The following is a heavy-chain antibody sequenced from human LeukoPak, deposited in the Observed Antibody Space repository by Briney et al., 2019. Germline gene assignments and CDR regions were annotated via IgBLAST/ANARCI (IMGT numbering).Heavy chain of an antibody. CDR1: GFTFSSYG. J-gene: IGHJ4*02. Sequence: PGGSLRLSCAASGFTFSSYGMSWVRQAPGKGLEWVSAISGSGGSTYYADSVKGRFTISRDNSKNTLYLQMNSLRAEDTAVYYCARERRYCSGGSCYGSSYFDYWGQGTLVTVSS. CDR3: ARERRYCSGGSCYGSSYFDY. CDR2: ISGSGGST. D-gene: IGHD2-15*01. V-gene: IGHV3-23*01.